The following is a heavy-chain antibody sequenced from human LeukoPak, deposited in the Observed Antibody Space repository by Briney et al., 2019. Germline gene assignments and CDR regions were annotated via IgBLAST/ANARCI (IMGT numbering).Heavy chain of an antibody. CDR1: GFTFSSYW. CDR3: ARNYYDSSVVDY. CDR2: INTGGSTT. V-gene: IGHV3-74*01. Sequence: GGSLRLSCAASGFTFSSYWMHWVRQAPGKGLVWVSRINTGGSTTDYADSVKGRFTISRDNAKNSLYLQMNSLRAEDTAVYYCARNYYDSSVVDYWGQGTLVTVSS. J-gene: IGHJ4*02. D-gene: IGHD3-22*01.